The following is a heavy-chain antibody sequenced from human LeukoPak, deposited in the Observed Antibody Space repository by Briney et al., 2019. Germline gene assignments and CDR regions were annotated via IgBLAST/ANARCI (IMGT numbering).Heavy chain of an antibody. D-gene: IGHD6-19*01. J-gene: IGHJ4*02. CDR2: KYYSGST. Sequence: SETLSRTCTVSGGSISSSSYYWGWIRQPPGKGLELIGSKYYSGSTYYNPSLKSRVTISVDTSKNQFSLKLSPVTVADTAVYYCASHNSAWGYFDYWGQGTLVTVSS. CDR1: GGSISSSSYY. V-gene: IGHV4-39*01. CDR3: ASHNSAWGYFDY.